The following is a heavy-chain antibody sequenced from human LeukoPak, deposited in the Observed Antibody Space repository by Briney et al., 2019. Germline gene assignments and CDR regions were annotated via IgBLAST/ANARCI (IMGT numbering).Heavy chain of an antibody. J-gene: IGHJ4*02. D-gene: IGHD3-22*01. CDR3: ARMIVVVTPLYYFDY. Sequence: RASETLSLTCTVSGGSISSGSYYWSWIRQPAGKGLEWIGRIYTSGSTYYNPSLKSRVTISVDTSKNQFSLKLSSVTAADTAVYYCARMIVVVTPLYYFDYWGQGTLVTVSS. CDR2: IYTSGST. CDR1: GGSISSGSYY. V-gene: IGHV4-61*02.